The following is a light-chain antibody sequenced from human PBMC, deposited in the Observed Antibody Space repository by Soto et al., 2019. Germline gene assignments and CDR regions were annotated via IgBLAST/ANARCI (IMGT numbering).Light chain of an antibody. CDR2: LNSDGSH. CDR1: SGHSSYA. CDR3: QTWGTGIVV. Sequence: QLVLTQSPSASASLGASVKLTCTLSSGHSSYAIAWHQQQPAKGPRYLMKLNSDGSHSKGDGIPDRFSGSSSGAERYLTIAGLHSEDEDDYYCQTWGTGIVVFGGGTKLTVL. J-gene: IGLJ2*01. V-gene: IGLV4-69*01.